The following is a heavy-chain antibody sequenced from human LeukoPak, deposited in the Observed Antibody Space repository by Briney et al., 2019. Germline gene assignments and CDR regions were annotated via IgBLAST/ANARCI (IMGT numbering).Heavy chain of an antibody. V-gene: IGHV4-61*02. J-gene: IGHJ6*03. Sequence: PSETLSLTCTVSGGSISSGSYYWSWIRQPAGKGLEWIGRIYTSGRTNYNPSLKSRVTISVDTSKNQFSLKLSSVTAADTAVYYCAREADYDAYKPINYYYYMDVWGKGTTVTVSS. CDR3: AREADYDAYKPINYYYYMDV. D-gene: IGHD3-3*01. CDR1: GGSISSGSYY. CDR2: IYTSGRT.